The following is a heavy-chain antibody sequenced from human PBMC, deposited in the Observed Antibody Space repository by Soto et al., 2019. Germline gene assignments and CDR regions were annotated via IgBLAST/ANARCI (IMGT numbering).Heavy chain of an antibody. CDR1: GFTFSSYW. J-gene: IGHJ4*02. D-gene: IGHD2-2*01. Sequence: GGSLRLSCAASGFTFSSYWMSWVRQAPGKGLEWVANINRDGSEKNYLDSVKGRFTISRDNAKNSLFLQMNSLRAEDTAVYYCARALVVVVPTLLAYWGQGTRVTVSS. V-gene: IGHV3-7*01. CDR2: INRDGSEK. CDR3: ARALVVVVPTLLAY.